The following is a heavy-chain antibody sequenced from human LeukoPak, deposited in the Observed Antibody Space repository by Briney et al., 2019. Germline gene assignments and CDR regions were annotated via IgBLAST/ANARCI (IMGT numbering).Heavy chain of an antibody. CDR3: ARDGDYDSSEYYFDY. V-gene: IGHV1-69*05. CDR2: IIPIFGTA. CDR1: GGTFTSYA. D-gene: IGHD3-22*01. J-gene: IGHJ4*02. Sequence: SVKVSCKASGGTFTSYAISWVRQAPGQGLEWMGRIIPIFGTANYAQKFQGRVTITTAYSTSTAYMELSSLRSEATAVYYCARDGDYDSSEYYFDYWGQGTLVTVSS.